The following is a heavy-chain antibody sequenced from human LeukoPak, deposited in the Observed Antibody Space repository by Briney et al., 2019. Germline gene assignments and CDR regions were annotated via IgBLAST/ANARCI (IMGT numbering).Heavy chain of an antibody. CDR2: IYYSGST. CDR1: GGSISSGGYY. CDR3: ARHTVVVPAVFDY. D-gene: IGHD2-2*01. J-gene: IGHJ4*02. V-gene: IGHV4-61*08. Sequence: SETLSLTCTVSGGSISSGGYYWSWIRQHPGKGLEWIGYIYYSGSTNYNPSLKSRVTISVDTSKNQFSLKLSSVTAADTAVYYCARHTVVVPAVFDYWGQGTLVTVSS.